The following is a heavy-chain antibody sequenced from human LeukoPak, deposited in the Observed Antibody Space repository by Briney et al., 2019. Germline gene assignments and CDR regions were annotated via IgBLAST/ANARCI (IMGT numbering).Heavy chain of an antibody. Sequence: ASVKVSCKASGYTFTSYYMHWVRQAPGQGLEWMGIINPSGGSTSYAQKFQGRVTMTRDTPTSTVYMELSSLRSEDTAVYYCARDPITIFGVVIKDEFGDAFDIWGQGTMVTVSS. V-gene: IGHV1-46*01. J-gene: IGHJ3*02. CDR2: INPSGGST. CDR3: ARDPITIFGVVIKDEFGDAFDI. CDR1: GYTFTSYY. D-gene: IGHD3-3*01.